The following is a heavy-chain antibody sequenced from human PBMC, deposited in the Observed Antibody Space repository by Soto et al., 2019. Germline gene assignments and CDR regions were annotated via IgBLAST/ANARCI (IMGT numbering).Heavy chain of an antibody. Sequence: EVPLVESGGGLVQPGGSLKLSCAASGFTFSGSAMHWVRQASGKGLEWVGRIRSKANSYATAYAASVKGRFTISRDDSKNTAYLQMNSLKTEDTAVYYCLTTVTNVLDYWGQGTLVTVSS. CDR2: IRSKANSYAT. V-gene: IGHV3-73*01. CDR1: GFTFSGSA. CDR3: LTTVTNVLDY. D-gene: IGHD4-4*01. J-gene: IGHJ4*02.